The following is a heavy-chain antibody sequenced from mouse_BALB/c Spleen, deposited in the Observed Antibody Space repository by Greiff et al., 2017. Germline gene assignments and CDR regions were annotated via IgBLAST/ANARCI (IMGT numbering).Heavy chain of an antibody. Sequence: EVQLMQSGPGLVKPGASVKISCTASGFTFTSYVMHWVQQTPGQGLEWIGYISTYNDGTKYNENFKGKATLTSDKTSSTAYMELSSLTSEDSAVYYCGREGFAYWGQGTLVTVSA. CDR3: GREGFAY. V-gene: IGHV1-14*01. CDR2: ISTYNDGT. J-gene: IGHJ3*01. CDR1: GFTFTSYV.